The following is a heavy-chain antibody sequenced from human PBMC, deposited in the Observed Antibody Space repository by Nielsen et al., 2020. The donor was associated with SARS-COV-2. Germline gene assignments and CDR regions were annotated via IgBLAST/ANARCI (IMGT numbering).Heavy chain of an antibody. V-gene: IGHV4-34*01. CDR3: ASPFGDYVTGDTDY. Sequence: SETLTLTCAISGGTFGIYYWSWIRQAPGKGLEWIGETNNAGTTNYNRSLKSRVILSLDTSKNLFSLRLTSVTAADTALYFCASPFGDYVTGDTDYWGQGTLVTVSS. J-gene: IGHJ4*02. D-gene: IGHD4-17*01. CDR1: GGTFGIYY. CDR2: TNNAGTT.